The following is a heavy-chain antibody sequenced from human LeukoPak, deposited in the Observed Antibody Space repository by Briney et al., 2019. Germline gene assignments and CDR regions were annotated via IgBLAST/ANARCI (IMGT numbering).Heavy chain of an antibody. CDR2: IWYDGSNK. J-gene: IGHJ5*02. CDR1: GFTFSSYG. V-gene: IGHV3-33*01. Sequence: PGRSLRLSCAASGFTFSSYGMHWVRQAPGKGLEWVAVIWYDGSNKYYADSVKGRFTISRDSSKNTLYLQMNSLRAEDTAVYYCARDSRGFDPWGQGTLVTVSS. CDR3: ARDSRGFDP.